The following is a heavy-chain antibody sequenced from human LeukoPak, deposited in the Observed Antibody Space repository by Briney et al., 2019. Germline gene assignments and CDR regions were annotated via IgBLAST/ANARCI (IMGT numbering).Heavy chain of an antibody. CDR2: IYHSGST. CDR1: GGSISSSNW. D-gene: IGHD6-13*01. CDR3: VRGGGIGYNYFYMDV. J-gene: IGHJ6*03. Sequence: SGTLSLTCAVSGGSISSSNWWSWVRQPPGKGLEWIGEIYHSGSTNYNPSLKSRVTISVDKSKNQFSLKLSSVTAADTAVYYCVRGGGIGYNYFYMDVWGKGTTVTISS. V-gene: IGHV4-4*02.